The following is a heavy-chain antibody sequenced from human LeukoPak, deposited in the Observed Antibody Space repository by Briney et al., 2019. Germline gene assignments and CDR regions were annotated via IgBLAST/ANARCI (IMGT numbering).Heavy chain of an antibody. Sequence: GGSLRLSCAASGFTFSSYAMHWVRQAPGKGLEWVAVISYDGSNKYYADSVKGRFTISRDNSKNTLYLQMNSLRAEDTAVYYCATLARGYFDYWGQGTLVTVSS. CDR2: ISYDGSNK. D-gene: IGHD1-26*01. CDR1: GFTFSSYA. J-gene: IGHJ4*02. V-gene: IGHV3-30-3*01. CDR3: ATLARGYFDY.